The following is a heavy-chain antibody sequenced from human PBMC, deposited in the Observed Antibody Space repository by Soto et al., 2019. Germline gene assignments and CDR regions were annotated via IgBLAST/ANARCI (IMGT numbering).Heavy chain of an antibody. D-gene: IGHD3-3*01. CDR2: IYYSGST. CDR1: GGSISSSSYF. Sequence: QLQLQESGPGLVKPSETLSLTCTVSGGSISSSSYFWGWIRQPPGKGLEWIGSIYYSGSTYSNPSLKSRVTISVDTSKNQFSLKLSSVTAADTAVYYCAVTIFGVRSEVWYFDLWGRGTLVTVSS. CDR3: AVTIFGVRSEVWYFDL. J-gene: IGHJ2*01. V-gene: IGHV4-39*01.